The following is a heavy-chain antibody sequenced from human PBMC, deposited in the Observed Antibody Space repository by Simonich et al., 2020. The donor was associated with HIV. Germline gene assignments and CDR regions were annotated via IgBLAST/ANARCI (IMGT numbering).Heavy chain of an antibody. Sequence: QVQLQQWGAGLLKPSETLSLTCAVYGGSFSGYFWSWIRRPPGKGLEWIGEINHSGTPNNNPSLKRRVTISVDTSKNQFSLKLSSVTAADTAVYYCAREGYSGYDRGWFDPWGQGNLVTVSS. J-gene: IGHJ5*02. D-gene: IGHD5-12*01. CDR2: INHSGTP. V-gene: IGHV4-34*01. CDR3: AREGYSGYDRGWFDP. CDR1: GGSFSGYF.